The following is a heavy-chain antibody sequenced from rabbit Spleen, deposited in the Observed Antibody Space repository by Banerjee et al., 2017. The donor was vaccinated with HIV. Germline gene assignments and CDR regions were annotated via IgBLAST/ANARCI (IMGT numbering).Heavy chain of an antibody. Sequence: QEQLEESGGDLVKPEGSLTLTCTASGFSFSSSYYMCWVRQAPGKGLEWIGCIAPGSRGDTYYATWAKGRFTISKTSSTTVTLQMTSLTAADTATYFCARDAGRDSDDLWGPGTLVTVS. V-gene: IGHV1S45*01. CDR2: IAPGSRGDT. CDR1: GFSFSSSYY. CDR3: ARDAGRDSDDL. J-gene: IGHJ4*01. D-gene: IGHD6-1*01.